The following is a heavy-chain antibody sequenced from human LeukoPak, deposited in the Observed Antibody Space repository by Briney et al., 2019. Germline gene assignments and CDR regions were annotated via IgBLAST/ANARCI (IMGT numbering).Heavy chain of an antibody. D-gene: IGHD6-13*01. V-gene: IGHV1-18*04. CDR3: ARGSPDRPSRIDY. J-gene: IGHJ4*02. Sequence: ASVKVSCKASGYTFTGYYMHWVRQAPGQGLEWMGWISAYNGNTNYAQKLQGRVTMTTDTSTSTAYMELRSLRSDDTAVYYCARGSPDRPSRIDYWGQGTLVTVSS. CDR2: ISAYNGNT. CDR1: GYTFTGYY.